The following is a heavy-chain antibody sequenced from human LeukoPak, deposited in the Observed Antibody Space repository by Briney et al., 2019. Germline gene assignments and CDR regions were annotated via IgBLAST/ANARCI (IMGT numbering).Heavy chain of an antibody. V-gene: IGHV3-48*01. Sequence: GGSLRLSCAASGFSFSSYSMSWVRQAPGKGLEWISYISSSGTTIYYADSVKGRFTISSYNARSSLYLQMNSLRAEDTAVYYCARGLPLFDPGGQGSLVTVSS. CDR2: ISSSGTTI. CDR3: ARGLPLFDP. CDR1: GFSFSSYS. J-gene: IGHJ5*02.